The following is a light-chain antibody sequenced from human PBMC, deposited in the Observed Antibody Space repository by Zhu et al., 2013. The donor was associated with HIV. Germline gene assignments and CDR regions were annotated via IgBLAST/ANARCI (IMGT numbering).Light chain of an antibody. V-gene: IGKV1-39*01. CDR1: QSISSY. CDR3: LQSNSYPRT. J-gene: IGKJ2*02. CDR2: AAS. Sequence: DIQMTQSPSSLSASVGDRVTITCRASQSISSYLNWYQQKLGKAPKLLIYAASSLQSGVPSRFSGSGSGTDFTLTISNLQPEDFATYYCLQSNSYPRTFGQGTRLEIK.